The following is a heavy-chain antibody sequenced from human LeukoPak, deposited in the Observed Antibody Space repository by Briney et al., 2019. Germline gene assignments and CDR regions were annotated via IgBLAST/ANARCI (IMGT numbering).Heavy chain of an antibody. D-gene: IGHD6-13*01. J-gene: IGHJ4*02. V-gene: IGHV4-4*08. CDR3: AGDGGSSSWSYD. CDR2: IYPSRFT. Sequence: SETLSLTCTVSSGYISNSFWSRPRQPPRKILEPIGPIYPSRFTTYTPSLPCRPTIQVDTYKNQLSLKLTSVTAADTAVYYWAGDGGSSSWSYDWGQGTLVTVSS. CDR1: SGYISNSF.